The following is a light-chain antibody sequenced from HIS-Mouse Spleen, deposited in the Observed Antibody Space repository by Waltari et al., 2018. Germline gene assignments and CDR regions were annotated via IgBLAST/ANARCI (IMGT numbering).Light chain of an antibody. V-gene: IGLV2-23*01. CDR1: SSDVGSYNR. J-gene: IGLJ3*02. Sequence: QSALTQPASVSGSPGQSITISCTGTSSDVGSYNRFTWYPQHPGKAPQLMIYEGSKRPSGVSNRFSGSKSGNTASLTISGLQAEDEADYYCCSYAGSSTLVFGGGTKLTVL. CDR2: EGS. CDR3: CSYAGSSTLV.